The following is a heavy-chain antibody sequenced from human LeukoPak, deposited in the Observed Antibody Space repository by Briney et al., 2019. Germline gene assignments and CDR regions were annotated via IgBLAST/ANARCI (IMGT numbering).Heavy chain of an antibody. Sequence: GASVKVSCKXSGGTFSSYAISWVRQAPGQGLEWMGGIIPIFGTANYAQKFQGRVTITADESTSTAYMELSSLRSEDTAVYYCARVWSGLDDYTNWFDPWGQGTLVTVSS. V-gene: IGHV1-69*13. D-gene: IGHD5-24*01. CDR3: ARVWSGLDDYTNWFDP. J-gene: IGHJ5*02. CDR1: GGTFSSYA. CDR2: IIPIFGTA.